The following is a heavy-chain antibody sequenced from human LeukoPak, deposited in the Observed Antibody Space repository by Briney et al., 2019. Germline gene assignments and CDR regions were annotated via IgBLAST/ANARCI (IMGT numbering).Heavy chain of an antibody. CDR1: GGSISSSSYY. Sequence: SETLSLTCTVSGGSISSSSYYWGWIRQPPGKGLEWIGSIYYSGSTYYNPSLKSRVTISVDTSKNQFSLKLSSVTAADTAVYYCARLLYYYDSSGYLYFDYWGQGTLVTVSS. J-gene: IGHJ4*02. CDR3: ARLLYYYDSSGYLYFDY. V-gene: IGHV4-39*01. D-gene: IGHD3-22*01. CDR2: IYYSGST.